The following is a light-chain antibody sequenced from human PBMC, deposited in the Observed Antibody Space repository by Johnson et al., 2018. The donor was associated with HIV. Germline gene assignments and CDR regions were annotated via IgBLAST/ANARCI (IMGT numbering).Light chain of an antibody. V-gene: IGLV1-51*02. CDR3: GTWDSSLRWV. CDR1: SSNIGNNY. CDR2: ENN. Sequence: QSVLTQPPSVSAAPGQKVTISCSGSSSNIGNNYVSWYQQLPGTAPKLLIYENNKRPSGIPDRFSGSKSGTSATLGITGLQTGDEADHYCGTWDSSLRWVFGTGTKVTVL. J-gene: IGLJ1*01.